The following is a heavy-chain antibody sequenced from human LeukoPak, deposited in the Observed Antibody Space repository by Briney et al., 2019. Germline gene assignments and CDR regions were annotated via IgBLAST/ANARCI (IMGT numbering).Heavy chain of an antibody. Sequence: ASVKVSCKASGYTFTGYYMHWVRQAPGQGLAWMGWINPNSGGTNYAQKFQGRVTMTRDTSISTAYMELSRLRSDDTAVYYCARSRNYYYYMDVWGKGTTVTVSS. CDR1: GYTFTGYY. V-gene: IGHV1-2*02. CDR2: INPNSGGT. CDR3: ARSRNYYYYMDV. J-gene: IGHJ6*03.